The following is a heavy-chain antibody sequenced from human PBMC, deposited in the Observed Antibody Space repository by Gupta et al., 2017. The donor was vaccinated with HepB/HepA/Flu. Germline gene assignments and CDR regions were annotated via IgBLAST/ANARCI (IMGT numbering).Heavy chain of an antibody. CDR3: ARMNYGDNSQPTYWYFDL. V-gene: IGHV4-39*01. CDR1: GGSISSPTYD. D-gene: IGHD4-23*01. Sequence: QLQLQASGPGLAKPSETLSLTCTVAGGSISSPTYDWGWIRQPPGKGLEWIGSLYYSGSTYYNPSLKSRVTMSLDTSKNQVSLKLNSVTAADTAVYYCARMNYGDNSQPTYWYFDLWGRGTLVTVSS. J-gene: IGHJ2*01. CDR2: LYYSGST.